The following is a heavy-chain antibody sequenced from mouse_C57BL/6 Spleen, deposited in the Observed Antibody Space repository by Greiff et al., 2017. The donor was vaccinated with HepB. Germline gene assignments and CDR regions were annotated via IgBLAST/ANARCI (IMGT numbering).Heavy chain of an antibody. Sequence: QVQLQQSGAELVRPGTSVKVSCKASGYAFTNYLIEWVKQRPGQGLEWIGVINPGSGGTNYNEKFKGKATLTADKSSSTAYMQLSSLTSEDSAVYCCARTQLRLQDYWGQGTTLTVSS. D-gene: IGHD3-2*02. J-gene: IGHJ2*01. CDR3: ARTQLRLQDY. CDR2: INPGSGGT. CDR1: GYAFTNYL. V-gene: IGHV1-54*01.